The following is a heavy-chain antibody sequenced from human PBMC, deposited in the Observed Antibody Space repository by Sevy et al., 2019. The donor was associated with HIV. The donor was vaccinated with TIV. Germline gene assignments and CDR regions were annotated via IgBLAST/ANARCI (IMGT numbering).Heavy chain of an antibody. CDR1: GFTFDDYA. CDR2: ISWDGGST. D-gene: IGHD3-22*01. Sequence: GGSLRLSCAASGFTFDDYAMHWVRQAPGKGLEWVSLISWDGGSTYYANSVKGRFTISRDNSKNSLYLQMNSLRAEDTALYYCAKAPSGSHAFDIWGQGTMVTVSS. J-gene: IGHJ3*02. CDR3: AKAPSGSHAFDI. V-gene: IGHV3-43D*04.